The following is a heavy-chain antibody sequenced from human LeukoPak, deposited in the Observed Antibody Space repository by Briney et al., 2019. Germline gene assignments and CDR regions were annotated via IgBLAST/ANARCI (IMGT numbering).Heavy chain of an antibody. Sequence: SETLSLTCAVYGGSFSGYYWSWIRQPPGKGLEWIGEINHSGSTNYNPSLKSRVTISVDTSKNQFSLKLSSVTAADTAVYYCARGGYDFWSGAFDIWGQGTMVTVSS. CDR2: INHSGST. V-gene: IGHV4-34*01. CDR3: ARGGYDFWSGAFDI. D-gene: IGHD3-3*01. J-gene: IGHJ3*02. CDR1: GGSFSGYY.